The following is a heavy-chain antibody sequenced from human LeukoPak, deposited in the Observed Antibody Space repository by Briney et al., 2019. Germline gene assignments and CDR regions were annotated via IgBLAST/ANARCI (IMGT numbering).Heavy chain of an antibody. CDR2: INQDGSEK. CDR3: ARDLSGVTGYTYGRGIDY. CDR1: GVTISRYL. J-gene: IGHJ4*02. Sequence: GGSLGLSCADSGVTISRYLMNWVRQAPGKGLEWVANINQDGSEKYYVESVKGRFTISRDNAKSSLYLQMNSLRAEDTAVYYCARDLSGVTGYTYGRGIDYWGQGTLVTVSS. V-gene: IGHV3-7*01. D-gene: IGHD5-18*01.